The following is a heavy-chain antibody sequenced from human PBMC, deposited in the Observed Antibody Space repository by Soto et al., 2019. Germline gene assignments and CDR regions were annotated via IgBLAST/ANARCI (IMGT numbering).Heavy chain of an antibody. CDR2: IIPIFGTT. CDR1: GGTFSNFT. Sequence: GASVKVSCKASGGTFSNFTISWVRQAPGQGLEWMGGIIPIFGTTNYAQKFRGRITITADESTSTAYMELSSLISEDTAVYYCARDKGYGFGWSSSSGMDVWGQGTTVTVSS. D-gene: IGHD5-18*01. CDR3: ARDKGYGFGWSSSSGMDV. J-gene: IGHJ6*02. V-gene: IGHV1-69*13.